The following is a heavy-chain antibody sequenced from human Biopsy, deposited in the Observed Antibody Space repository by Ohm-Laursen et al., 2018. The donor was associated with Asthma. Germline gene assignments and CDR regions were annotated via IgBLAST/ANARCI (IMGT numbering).Heavy chain of an antibody. Sequence: EASVNASCKASGYPFIGYHIHWMRQAPGQGLEWIGRINPNSGATNYAQKFQGRVTMTRDTSISTAYMEVSRLRSDDTAVYYCARGQKSAGDRWFDPWGQGTLVTVSS. CDR1: GYPFIGYH. CDR3: ARGQKSAGDRWFDP. V-gene: IGHV1-2*06. CDR2: INPNSGAT. D-gene: IGHD6-13*01. J-gene: IGHJ5*02.